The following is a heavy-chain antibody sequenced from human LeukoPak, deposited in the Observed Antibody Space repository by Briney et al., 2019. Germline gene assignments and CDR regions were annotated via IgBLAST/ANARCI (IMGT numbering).Heavy chain of an antibody. D-gene: IGHD3-10*01. Sequence: GGSLRLSCAASGFTFYDYAMHWVRPAPGKGLEVVSGISWNSGSIGYADSVKGQFTISRDNAKNSLYLQMNSLRAEATALYYCARGFGELLRGLDYWGQGTLVTVSS. J-gene: IGHJ4*02. V-gene: IGHV3-9*01. CDR3: ARGFGELLRGLDY. CDR1: GFTFYDYA. CDR2: ISWNSGSI.